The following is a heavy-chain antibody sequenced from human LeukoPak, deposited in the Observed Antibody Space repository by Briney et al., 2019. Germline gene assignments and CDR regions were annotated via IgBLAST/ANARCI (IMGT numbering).Heavy chain of an antibody. Sequence: PSETLSLTCTVSGYSISSGYYWGWIRQPPGKGLEWIGSIYHSGSTYYNPSLKSRVTISVDTSKDQFSLKLSSVTAADTAVYYCASANYDFYHGAFDPWGQGTLVTVSS. CDR2: IYHSGST. CDR1: GYSISSGYY. CDR3: ASANYDFYHGAFDP. V-gene: IGHV4-38-2*02. D-gene: IGHD3-3*01. J-gene: IGHJ5*02.